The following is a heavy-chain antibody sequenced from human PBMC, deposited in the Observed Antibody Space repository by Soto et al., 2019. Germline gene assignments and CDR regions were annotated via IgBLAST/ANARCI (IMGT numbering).Heavy chain of an antibody. Sequence: GGSLRLSCAASGVTFTSYAMTWVRQVPGEGLQWVSSISKSGDSTYYADSVKGRFTTSRDNSKNTLYLQMNSLRAEDTAIYYCAKGSFGFDYWGQGALVTVSS. J-gene: IGHJ4*02. CDR1: GVTFTSYA. V-gene: IGHV3-23*01. CDR3: AKGSFGFDY. D-gene: IGHD3-10*01. CDR2: ISKSGDST.